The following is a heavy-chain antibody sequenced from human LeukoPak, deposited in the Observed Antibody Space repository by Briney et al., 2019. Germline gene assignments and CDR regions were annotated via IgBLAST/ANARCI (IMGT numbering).Heavy chain of an antibody. V-gene: IGHV4-38-2*02. Sequence: SETLSLTRTVSGGSINSYYWGWIRQPPGKGLEWIGSIYHSGSTYYNPSLKSRVTISVDTSKNQFSLKLSSVTAADTAVYYCARVAKLHFDYWGQGTLVTVSS. J-gene: IGHJ4*02. D-gene: IGHD2-15*01. CDR1: GGSINSYY. CDR3: ARVAKLHFDY. CDR2: IYHSGST.